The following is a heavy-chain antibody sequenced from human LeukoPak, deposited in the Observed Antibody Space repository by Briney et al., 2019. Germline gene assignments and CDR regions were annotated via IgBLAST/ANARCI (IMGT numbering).Heavy chain of an antibody. CDR3: ARWSGYYSRFDY. Sequence: ASVKVSCKASGYTFTSYDINWVRQATGQGLEWMGWMNPNSGNTGYAQKFQGRVTMTRNTSISTAYMELSSLRSEDTGMYYCARWSGYYSRFDYSVQGTLVTASS. D-gene: IGHD3-3*01. CDR1: GYTFTSYD. V-gene: IGHV1-8*01. J-gene: IGHJ4*02. CDR2: MNPNSGNT.